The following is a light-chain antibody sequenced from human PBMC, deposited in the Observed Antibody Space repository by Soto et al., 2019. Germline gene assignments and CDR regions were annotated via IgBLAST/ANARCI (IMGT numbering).Light chain of an antibody. CDR3: AAWHDGRDVHFV. V-gene: IGLV1-44*01. J-gene: IGLJ1*01. CDR1: ASNIGANY. Sequence: QSVLTQPPSASGTPGQRVTISCSGSASNIGANYVSWYQQLPGAAPRLLIYGNDLRPSGVPDRFSAFKSGTSASLAISALRSEDEADYFCAAWHDGRDVHFVFGSGTKLTVL. CDR2: GND.